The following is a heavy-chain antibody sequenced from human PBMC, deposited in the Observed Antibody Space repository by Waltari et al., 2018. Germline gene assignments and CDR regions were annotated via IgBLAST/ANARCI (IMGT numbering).Heavy chain of an antibody. CDR3: ARSYYGSGSYYNRVDAFDI. V-gene: IGHV3-21*01. Sequence: EVQLVESGGGLVKPGGSLRLSCAASGFTFSSYSMNWVRQAPGKGLEWVSSISSSSSYIYYADSVKGRCTISRDNAKNSLYLQMNSLRAEDTAVYYCARSYYGSGSYYNRVDAFDIWGQGTMVTVSS. J-gene: IGHJ3*02. D-gene: IGHD3-10*01. CDR1: GFTFSSYS. CDR2: ISSSSSYI.